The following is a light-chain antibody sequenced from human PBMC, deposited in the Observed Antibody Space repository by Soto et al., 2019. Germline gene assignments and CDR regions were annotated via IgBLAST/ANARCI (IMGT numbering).Light chain of an antibody. J-gene: IGLJ2*01. Sequence: QSVLTQPPSVSAAPGQTVTISCSGSSCNIGNNGVSWYQQHQGTAPKILIYDNIDRPSGMPDRFSGSRSGTSATLRITGLQTGDEADYYCGTWDSSLSAGVFGGGTKLTVL. CDR3: GTWDSSLSAGV. CDR2: DNI. V-gene: IGLV1-51*01. CDR1: SCNIGNNG.